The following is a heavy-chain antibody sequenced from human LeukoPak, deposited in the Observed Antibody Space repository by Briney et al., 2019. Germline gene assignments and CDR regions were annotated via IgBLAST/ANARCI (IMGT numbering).Heavy chain of an antibody. Sequence: SETLSLTCSVSGASISSYYWNWIRQPAGKGLEWIGRIYTSGSTNYNPSLKSRVTMSVDTSKNQFSLKLSSVTAADTAVYYCARGRRYTTTTCYLLSADWFDPWGQGTLVTVSS. J-gene: IGHJ5*02. V-gene: IGHV4-4*07. CDR2: IYTSGST. D-gene: IGHD2-21*01. CDR1: GASISSYY. CDR3: ARGRRYTTTTCYLLSADWFDP.